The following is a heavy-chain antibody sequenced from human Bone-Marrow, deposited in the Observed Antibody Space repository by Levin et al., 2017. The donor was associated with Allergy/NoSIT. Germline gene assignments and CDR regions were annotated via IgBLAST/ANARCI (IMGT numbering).Heavy chain of an antibody. CDR2: AHYTGTT. V-gene: IGHV4-59*11. CDR1: GGSIIHHN. CDR3: TRGDGWSEY. D-gene: IGHD5-24*01. Sequence: SSETLSLTCTVSGGSIIHHNWSWIRQPPGKGLEWIGYAHYTGTTNYNPSLGTRVTISVDTSKMQFSLKLTSVSAADTALYYCTRGDGWSEYWGQGTLVTVSS. J-gene: IGHJ4*02.